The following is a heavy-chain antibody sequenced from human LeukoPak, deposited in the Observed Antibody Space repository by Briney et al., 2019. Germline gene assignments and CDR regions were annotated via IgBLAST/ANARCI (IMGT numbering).Heavy chain of an antibody. J-gene: IGHJ4*02. CDR3: ARSGGSILTRYYFDY. CDR1: GFTFSSYE. CDR2: ISSSGSTI. Sequence: PGGSLRLSCAASGFTFSSYEMNWVRQAPGKGLEWVSYISSSGSTIYYADSVKGRFTISRDNAKNSLYLQMNGLRAEDTAVYYCARSGGSILTRYYFDYWGQGTLVTVSS. D-gene: IGHD2-15*01. V-gene: IGHV3-48*03.